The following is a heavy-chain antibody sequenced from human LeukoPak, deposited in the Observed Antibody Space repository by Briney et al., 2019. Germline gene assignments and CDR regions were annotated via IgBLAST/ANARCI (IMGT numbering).Heavy chain of an antibody. Sequence: HPGGSLRLSYAVSGLTFSRYAMSWVRQAPGKGLEWVSAISESGSGTYYADSVKGRFTISRDNSKDTLSLQMNSLRAEDTAVYYCAKDIAQGYTFGSIEQDYWGQGTLVTVSS. CDR2: ISESGSGT. CDR3: AKDIAQGYTFGSIEQDY. D-gene: IGHD5-18*01. CDR1: GLTFSRYA. J-gene: IGHJ4*02. V-gene: IGHV3-23*01.